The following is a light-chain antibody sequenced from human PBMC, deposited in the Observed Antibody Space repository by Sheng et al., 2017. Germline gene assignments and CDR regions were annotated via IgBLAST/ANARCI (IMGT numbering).Light chain of an antibody. V-gene: IGKV3D-20*02. J-gene: IGKJ4*01. CDR2: GAS. CDR1: QSVSSSF. CDR3: QQRTVWPPLT. Sequence: EIVLTQSPGTLSLSPGERATLSCRTSQSVSSSFIAWYQQKPGQAPRLFIYGASSRATGIPARFSGSGSGTDFTLTISSLEPEDFAIYYCQQRTVWPPLTFGGGTKVAIK.